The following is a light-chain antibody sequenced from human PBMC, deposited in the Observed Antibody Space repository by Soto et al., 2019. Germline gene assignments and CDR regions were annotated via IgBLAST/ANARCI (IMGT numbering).Light chain of an antibody. J-gene: IGKJ1*01. CDR3: QQYNSYRRT. Sequence: DIQMTQSPSTLSASVGDRVTITCRASQSISSWLAWYQQKPGKAPKLLISKASSLESGVPSRFSGSGSGTEFTLNISSLQPDDFATYYCQQYNSYRRTFGQGTKVEIK. CDR1: QSISSW. CDR2: KAS. V-gene: IGKV1-5*03.